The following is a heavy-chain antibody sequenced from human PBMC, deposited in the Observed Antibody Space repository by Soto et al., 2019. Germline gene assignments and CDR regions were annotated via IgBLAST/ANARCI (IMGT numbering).Heavy chain of an antibody. CDR2: IYYSGST. D-gene: IGHD6-19*01. CDR3: ARGLSSGWYYFDY. V-gene: IGHV4-59*01. Sequence: SETLSLTCTVSGGSISSYYWSWIRQPPGKGLEWIGYIYYSGSTNYNPSLKGRVTISVDTSKNQFSLKLSSVTAADTAVYYCARGLSSGWYYFDYWGQGTMVTVSS. CDR1: GGSISSYY. J-gene: IGHJ4*02.